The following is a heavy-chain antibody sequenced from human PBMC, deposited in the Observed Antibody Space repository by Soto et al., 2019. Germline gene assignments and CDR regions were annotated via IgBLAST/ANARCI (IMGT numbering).Heavy chain of an antibody. J-gene: IGHJ5*02. Sequence: PGGSLRLSCAASGFTFSSYAMSWVRQAPGKGLEWVSAISGSGGSTYYADSVKGRFTISRDNSRNTLYLQMNSLRAEDTAVYYCAKDFGYNWNDAQKTWGQGTLATVSS. D-gene: IGHD1-1*01. V-gene: IGHV3-23*01. CDR3: AKDFGYNWNDAQKT. CDR2: ISGSGGST. CDR1: GFTFSSYA.